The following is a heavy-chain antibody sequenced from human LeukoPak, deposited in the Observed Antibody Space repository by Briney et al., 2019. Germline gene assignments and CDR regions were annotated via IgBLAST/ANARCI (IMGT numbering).Heavy chain of an antibody. CDR1: GGSISSSSYY. CDR3: ARALGDYGDFDY. Sequence: PSETLSLTCTVSGGSISSSSYYWGWIRQPPGKGLEWIGSIYYSGSTYYNPSLKSRVTISVDTSKNQFSLKLSSVTAADTAVYYCARALGDYGDFDYWGQGTLVTVSS. V-gene: IGHV4-39*07. J-gene: IGHJ4*02. D-gene: IGHD4-17*01. CDR2: IYYSGST.